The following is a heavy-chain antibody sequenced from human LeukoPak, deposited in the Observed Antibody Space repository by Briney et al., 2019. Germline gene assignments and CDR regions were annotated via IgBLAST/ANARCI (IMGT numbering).Heavy chain of an antibody. V-gene: IGHV4-30-2*01. CDR1: GGSTSSGGYS. D-gene: IGHD5-12*01. Sequence: PSETLSLTCAVSGGSTSSGGYSWSWIRQPPGKGLEWIGYIYHSGSTYYNPSLKSRVTISVDRSKNQFSLKLSSVTAADTAVYYCASLSLYSGYDFDYWGQGTLVTVSS. J-gene: IGHJ4*02. CDR2: IYHSGST. CDR3: ASLSLYSGYDFDY.